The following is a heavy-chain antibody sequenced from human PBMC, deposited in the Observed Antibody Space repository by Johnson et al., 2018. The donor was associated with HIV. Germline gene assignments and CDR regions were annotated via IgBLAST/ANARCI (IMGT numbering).Heavy chain of an antibody. J-gene: IGHJ3*02. Sequence: VQLVESGGGLIQPGGSLRLSCAASGFTVSSNYMSWVRQAPGKGLEWVSVIYSGGSTYYADSVKGRFTISRDNSNNTLHLQMSSLRAEDTAIYYCVRGRIVDLRGGGFDIWGQGTRVIVSS. CDR3: VRGRIVDLRGGGFDI. CDR1: GFTVSSNY. D-gene: IGHD1-26*01. V-gene: IGHV3-66*03. CDR2: IYSGGST.